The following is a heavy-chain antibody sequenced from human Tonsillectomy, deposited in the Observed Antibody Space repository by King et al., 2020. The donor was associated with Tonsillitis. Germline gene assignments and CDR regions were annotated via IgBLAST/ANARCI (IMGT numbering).Heavy chain of an antibody. CDR2: ISYDGSNK. CDR1: GFTFSSYG. Sequence: VQLVESGGGVVQPGRSLRLSCAASGFTFSSYGMHWVRQAPGKGLEWVAVISYDGSNKYYADSVKGRFTISRDNSKNTLYLQMNSLRAEDTAVYYCAKDRVHSQSAEFDYYGSGSDYWGQGTLVTVSS. J-gene: IGHJ4*02. V-gene: IGHV3-30*18. CDR3: AKDRVHSQSAEFDYYGSGSDY. D-gene: IGHD3-10*01.